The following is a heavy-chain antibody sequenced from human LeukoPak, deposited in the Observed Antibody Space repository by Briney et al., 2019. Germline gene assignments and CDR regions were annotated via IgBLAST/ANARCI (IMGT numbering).Heavy chain of an antibody. Sequence: ASVKVSCKASGYTFTSYGISWVRQAPGQGLEWMGWISAYNGNTNYAQKLQGRVTMTTDTSTSTAYMELRSLRSDDTAVYYCASARPTGYSYGDDAFDIWGQGTMVTVSS. CDR2: ISAYNGNT. CDR3: ASARPTGYSYGDDAFDI. D-gene: IGHD5-18*01. J-gene: IGHJ3*02. V-gene: IGHV1-18*01. CDR1: GYTFTSYG.